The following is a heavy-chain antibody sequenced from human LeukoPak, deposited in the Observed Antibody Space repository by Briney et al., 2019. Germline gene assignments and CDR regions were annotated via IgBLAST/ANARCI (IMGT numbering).Heavy chain of an antibody. V-gene: IGHV4-59*08. Sequence: SETLSLTCTVSVDSINSYYWSWIRQPPGKGLEWIAYIYYSGSTNYNPSLKSRVTISVDTSKNQFSLKLSSVTAADTAMYYCAKSGGYGLIDYWGQGTLVTVSS. CDR1: VDSINSYY. J-gene: IGHJ4*02. D-gene: IGHD1-26*01. CDR2: IYYSGST. CDR3: AKSGGYGLIDY.